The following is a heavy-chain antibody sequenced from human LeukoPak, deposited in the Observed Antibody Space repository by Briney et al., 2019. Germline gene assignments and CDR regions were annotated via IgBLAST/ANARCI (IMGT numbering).Heavy chain of an antibody. CDR3: ARYYYDSSGYYPGAFDI. D-gene: IGHD3-22*01. CDR1: GGSISSSSYY. CDR2: IYYSGST. V-gene: IGHV4-39*01. Sequence: SETLSLTCTVSGGSISSSSYYWGWIRQPPGKGLEWIGSIYYSGSTYYNPSLKSRVTISVDTSKNQFSLKLSSVTAADTAVYYCARYYYDSSGYYPGAFDIWGQGTMVTVSS. J-gene: IGHJ3*02.